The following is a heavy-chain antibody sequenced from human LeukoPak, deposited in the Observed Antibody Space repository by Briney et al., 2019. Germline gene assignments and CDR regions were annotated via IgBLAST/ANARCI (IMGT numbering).Heavy chain of an antibody. D-gene: IGHD3-22*01. J-gene: IGHJ4*02. CDR1: GGTFSSYA. CDR3: ARDYYDSSGHNYFDY. V-gene: IGHV1-69*05. CDR2: IIPIFGTA. Sequence: SVKVSCKASGGTFSSYAISWVRQAPGQGLEWMGGIIPIFGTANYAQKFQGRVTITTDESTSTAYMELSSLRSEDTAVYYCARDYYDSSGHNYFDYWGQGTLVTVSS.